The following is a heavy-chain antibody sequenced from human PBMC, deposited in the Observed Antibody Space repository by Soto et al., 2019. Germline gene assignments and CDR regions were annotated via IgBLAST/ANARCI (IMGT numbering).Heavy chain of an antibody. D-gene: IGHD3-22*01. J-gene: IGHJ5*02. V-gene: IGHV1-69*01. CDR1: GGTFSSYA. CDR2: IIPIFGTA. Sequence: QVQLVQSGAEVKKPGSSVKVSCKASGGTFSSYAISWVRQAPGQGLEWMGGIIPIFGTANYAQKFQGRVTITADESTSTAYMELSSLRSEDTAMYYCATGHDGSNPRGLVWFDPWGQGTLVTVSS. CDR3: ATGHDGSNPRGLVWFDP.